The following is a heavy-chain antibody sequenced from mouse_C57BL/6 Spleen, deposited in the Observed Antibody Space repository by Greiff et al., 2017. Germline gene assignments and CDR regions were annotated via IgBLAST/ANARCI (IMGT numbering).Heavy chain of an antibody. CDR1: GYTFTSYW. Sequence: QVQLQQPGAELVKPGASVKVSCKASGYTFTSYWMHWVKQRPGQGLEWIGRIHPSDCDTNYNQKFKGKATLTVDKSSSTAYMQLSSLPSEDSAVYYGTIGYVSSCSWFAYWGQGTLVTVSA. CDR2: IHPSDCDT. V-gene: IGHV1-74*01. D-gene: IGHD1-1*01. J-gene: IGHJ3*01. CDR3: TIGYVSSCSWFAY.